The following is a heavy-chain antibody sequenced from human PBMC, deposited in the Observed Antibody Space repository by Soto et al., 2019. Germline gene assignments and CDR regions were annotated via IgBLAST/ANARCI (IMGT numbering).Heavy chain of an antibody. V-gene: IGHV5-10-1*01. CDR1: GYSFTSYW. CDR3: ASYCSGGSCSYYYGMDV. J-gene: IGHJ6*02. D-gene: IGHD2-15*01. Sequence: GESLKISCKGSGYSFTSYWISWVRQMPGKGLEWMGRIDPSDSYTNYSPSFQGHVTISADKSISTAYLQWSSLKASDTAMYYCASYCSGGSCSYYYGMDVWGQGTTVTVSS. CDR2: IDPSDSYT.